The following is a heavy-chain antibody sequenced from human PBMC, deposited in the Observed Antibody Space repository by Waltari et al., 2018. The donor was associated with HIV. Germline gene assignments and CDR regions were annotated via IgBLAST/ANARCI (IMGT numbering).Heavy chain of an antibody. CDR2: IYTSGST. D-gene: IGHD1-26*01. CDR1: GGSISSDNYS. Sequence: QVQLQESGPGLVKPSQPLSLTCTVSGGSISSDNYSWTWIRQPAGKGLEWIGRIYTSGSTNYNPSLKSRVTISVDTSKNQFSLKLSSVTAADTAVYYCARGLYSGAQYNWFDPWGQGTLVTVSS. CDR3: ARGLYSGAQYNWFDP. V-gene: IGHV4-61*02. J-gene: IGHJ5*02.